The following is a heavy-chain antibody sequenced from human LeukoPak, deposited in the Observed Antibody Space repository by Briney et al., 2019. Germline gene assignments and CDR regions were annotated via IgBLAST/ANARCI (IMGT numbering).Heavy chain of an antibody. CDR3: AAQPLGYCSSTSCYTGDY. CDR1: GGTFISYA. CDR2: IIPIFGTA. J-gene: IGHJ4*02. D-gene: IGHD2-2*02. V-gene: IGHV1-69*01. Sequence: SVKVSCKASGGTFISYAISWVRQAPGQGLEWMGGIIPIFGTANYAKKFQGRVTITADESTSTAYMELSSLRSEDTAVYYCAAQPLGYCSSTSCYTGDYWGQGTLVTVSS.